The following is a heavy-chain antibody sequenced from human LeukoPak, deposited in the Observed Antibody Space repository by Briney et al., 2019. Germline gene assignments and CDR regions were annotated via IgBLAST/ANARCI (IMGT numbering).Heavy chain of an antibody. Sequence: GGSLRLSCAASGFTFSSHALSWLRQAPGKGLECVSTISGSGGTTYYADSVKGRFTISRDNSKNTLYVQVNSLRADDTAVYYCAKGYYYGSGSYSTFDYWGQGTLVTVSS. CDR3: AKGYYYGSGSYSTFDY. D-gene: IGHD3-10*01. V-gene: IGHV3-23*01. J-gene: IGHJ4*02. CDR2: ISGSGGTT. CDR1: GFTFSSHA.